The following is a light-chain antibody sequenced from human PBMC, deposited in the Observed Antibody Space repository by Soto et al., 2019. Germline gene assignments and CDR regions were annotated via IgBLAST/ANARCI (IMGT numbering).Light chain of an antibody. CDR3: QQYASSPLT. J-gene: IGKJ4*01. V-gene: IGKV3-20*01. CDR2: GAS. Sequence: EVVLTQSPGTLSVSPGERVTLSCRASQSVGRNYLAWYQQKPGQAPRLLIHGASNRATGIPDRFSGSGSGTDFTLTISRLEPEDFAVYYCQQYASSPLTFGGGTKVET. CDR1: QSVGRNY.